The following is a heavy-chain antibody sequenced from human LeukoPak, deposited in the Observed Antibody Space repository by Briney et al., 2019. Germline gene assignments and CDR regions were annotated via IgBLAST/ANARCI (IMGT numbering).Heavy chain of an antibody. CDR3: AREGLDRVGFDY. J-gene: IGHJ4*02. CDR1: GGTFSSYA. CDR2: IIPIFGTA. D-gene: IGHD3-22*01. V-gene: IGHV1-69*13. Sequence: SVKVSCKASGGTFSSYAISWVRQAPGQGLEWMGGIIPIFGTANYSQKFQGRVTITADESTSTAYMELRSLRSDDTAVFYCAREGLDRVGFDYWGQGTLVTVSS.